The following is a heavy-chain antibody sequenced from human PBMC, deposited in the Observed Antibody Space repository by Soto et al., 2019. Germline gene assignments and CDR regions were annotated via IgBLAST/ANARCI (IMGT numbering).Heavy chain of an antibody. J-gene: IGHJ4*02. CDR2: ISASNGNT. V-gene: IGHV1-18*01. D-gene: IGHD3-16*01. Sequence: QVQLVQSGAEVKKPGASVKVSCKASGYTFTNFGISWVRQAPGQGLEWMGWISASNGNTNYAQKFQGRVTMTKDTSTSTAYMEVRILRFDDTAVYYCARGGTPIEYWGQGTLVTVSS. CDR1: GYTFTNFG. CDR3: ARGGTPIEY.